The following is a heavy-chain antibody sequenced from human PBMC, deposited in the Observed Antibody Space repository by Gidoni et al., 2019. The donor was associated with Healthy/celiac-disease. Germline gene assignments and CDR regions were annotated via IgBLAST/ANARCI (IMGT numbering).Heavy chain of an antibody. CDR3: ARIGIVGATNVDY. CDR2: RSYDGSNK. CDR1: GFTFSSYA. Sequence: QVQLVESGGGVVQPGRPLRLSCAASGFTFSSYAMHWVRQAPGKGLEWVAVRSYDGSNKYYAGSVKGRFTISRDNSKNTLYLQMNSLRAEDTAVYYCARIGIVGATNVDYWGQGTLVTVSS. D-gene: IGHD1-26*01. J-gene: IGHJ4*02. V-gene: IGHV3-30-3*01.